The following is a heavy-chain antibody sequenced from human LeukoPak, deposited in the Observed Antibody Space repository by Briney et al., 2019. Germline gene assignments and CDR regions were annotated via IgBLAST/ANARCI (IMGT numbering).Heavy chain of an antibody. Sequence: ASVKVSCEASGYTFTNYPISWVRQAPGQGLEWMGWITTYNGNTKYAHKLQGRVTMTTDTPTSTAYMDLRGLRSDDTAAYYCARGYDYGDYVGDFDYWGQGTLVTVSS. CDR2: ITTYNGNT. J-gene: IGHJ4*02. CDR3: ARGYDYGDYVGDFDY. CDR1: GYTFTNYP. V-gene: IGHV1-18*01. D-gene: IGHD4-17*01.